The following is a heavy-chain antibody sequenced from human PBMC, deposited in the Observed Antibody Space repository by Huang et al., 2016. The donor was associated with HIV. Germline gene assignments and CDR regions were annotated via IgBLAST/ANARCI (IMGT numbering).Heavy chain of an antibody. CDR1: GYSFTSYW. CDR3: ARQRYYGGNNDAFDI. Sequence: EVQLVQSGAEVKKPGESLKISCKGSGYSFTSYWIGWVRQLPGKGLACMGIISPGDPDTRYSPSFQGQVTIAADKSISTAYLQWSSLKAADTAMYYCARQRYYGGNNDAFDIWGQGTMVTVSS. CDR2: ISPGDPDT. V-gene: IGHV5-51*01. D-gene: IGHD4-17*01. J-gene: IGHJ3*02.